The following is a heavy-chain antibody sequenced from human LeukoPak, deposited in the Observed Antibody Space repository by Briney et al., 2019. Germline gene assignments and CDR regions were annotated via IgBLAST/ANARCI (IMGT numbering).Heavy chain of an antibody. D-gene: IGHD6-13*01. V-gene: IGHV4-39*07. CDR1: GGSISSSSYY. Sequence: SETLSLTCTVSGGSISSSSYYWGWIRQPPGKGLEWIGSIYYSGSTNYNPSLKSRVTISVDTSKNQFSLKLSSVTAADTAVYYCAREAGTGPYYYYYMDVWGKGTTVTVSS. J-gene: IGHJ6*03. CDR2: IYYSGST. CDR3: AREAGTGPYYYYYMDV.